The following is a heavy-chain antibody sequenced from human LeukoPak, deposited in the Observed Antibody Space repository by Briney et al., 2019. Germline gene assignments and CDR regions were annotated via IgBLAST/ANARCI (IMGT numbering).Heavy chain of an antibody. J-gene: IGHJ3*02. CDR3: VTMVRGVIINTDAFDI. CDR2: IYHSGST. D-gene: IGHD3-10*01. Sequence: PSETLSLTCAVSGGSISSSNWWSWVRQPLGKGLEWIGEIYHSGSTNYNPSLKSRVTISVDKSKNQFSLKLSSVTAADTAVYYCVTMVRGVIINTDAFDIWGQGTMVTVSS. V-gene: IGHV4-4*02. CDR1: GGSISSSNW.